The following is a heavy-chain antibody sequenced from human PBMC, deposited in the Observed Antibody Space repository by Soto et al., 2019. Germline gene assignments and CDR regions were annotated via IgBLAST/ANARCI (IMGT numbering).Heavy chain of an antibody. CDR2: ISGSGGST. CDR3: AKGLGIAAAGGDAFDI. CDR1: GFTLSSYA. Sequence: GGSLRLSCAASGFTLSSYAMSWVRQAPGKGLEWVSAISGSGGSTYYADSVKGRFTISRDNSKNTLYLQMNSLRAEDTAVYYCAKGLGIAAAGGDAFDIWGQGTMVTVSS. J-gene: IGHJ3*02. V-gene: IGHV3-23*01. D-gene: IGHD6-13*01.